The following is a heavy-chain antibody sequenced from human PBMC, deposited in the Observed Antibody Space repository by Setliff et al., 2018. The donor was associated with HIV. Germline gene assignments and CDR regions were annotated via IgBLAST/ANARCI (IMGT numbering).Heavy chain of an antibody. CDR3: ARGPGFPTWLDP. CDR2: IYTSGST. J-gene: IGHJ5*02. CDR1: GGSISSGSYY. D-gene: IGHD6-25*01. Sequence: SETLSLTCTVSGGSISSGSYYWSWIRQPAGKGLEWIGHIYTSGSTNYNPSLKSRVTISVDTSKNQFSLQLSSVTAADTAVYYCARGPGFPTWLDPWGQGTLVTVSS. V-gene: IGHV4-61*09.